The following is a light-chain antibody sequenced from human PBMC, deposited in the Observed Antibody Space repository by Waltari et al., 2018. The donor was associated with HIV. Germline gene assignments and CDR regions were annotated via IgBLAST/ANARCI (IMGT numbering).Light chain of an antibody. V-gene: IGLV1-47*01. J-gene: IGLJ3*02. CDR1: RSDIGTNY. CDR3: ASWDDSLGGRWV. CDR2: RNI. Sequence: QSVLTQPPSTSGTPGQTVTISCSGTRSDIGTNYVYWYQQVPGTAPKLLIYRNIPRPSGVPARFSCSKSGTSASLAISGLRSEDEAHYHCASWDDSLGGRWVFGGGTKLTVL.